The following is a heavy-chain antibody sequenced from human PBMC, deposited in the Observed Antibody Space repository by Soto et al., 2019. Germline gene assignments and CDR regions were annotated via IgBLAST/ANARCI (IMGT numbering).Heavy chain of an antibody. CDR1: GFSLSNGKVG. CDR2: IFSNDEK. J-gene: IGHJ6*03. Sequence: SGPTLVNPTETLTLTCTVSGFSLSNGKVGVSWIRQPPGKALEWLAHIFSNDEKSYRTPLKSRLTISEDTSKSQVVLTMTNVDPVDTATYYCARILFGRSVAGGYFYMDVWGKGTTVTVSS. D-gene: IGHD6-19*01. CDR3: ARILFGRSVAGGYFYMDV. V-gene: IGHV2-26*01.